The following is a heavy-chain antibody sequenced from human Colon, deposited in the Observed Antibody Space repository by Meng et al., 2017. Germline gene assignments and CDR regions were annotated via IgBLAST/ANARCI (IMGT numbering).Heavy chain of an antibody. CDR3: AKGRTSDY. J-gene: IGHJ4*02. D-gene: IGHD3/OR15-3a*01. V-gene: IGHV3-23*04. Sequence: EGQVVESWGGLVPPGGSLRLSCVASGFTFSSYAMSWVRQAPGKGLEWVSAISNSGTSTYDADSVKGRFTISRDNSRSTLYLQMNSLRAEDTAVYYCAKGRTSDYWGQGTLVTVSS. CDR1: GFTFSSYA. CDR2: ISNSGTST.